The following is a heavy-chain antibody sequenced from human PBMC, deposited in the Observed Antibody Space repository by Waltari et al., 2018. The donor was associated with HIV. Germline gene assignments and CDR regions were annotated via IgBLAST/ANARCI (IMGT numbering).Heavy chain of an antibody. CDR1: GFAVSDHF. CDR3: SRDFGF. D-gene: IGHD3-3*01. Sequence: VQLVESGGALVHPGGFVSIDCADAGFAVSDHFMDWVRRDTGKGLEWVARSSNQAASYTPYYAASVRGRFIISRDDSKSSVFLQMNSLQTEDTAVYYCSRDFGFWGPGTLVTVSS. V-gene: IGHV3-72*01. J-gene: IGHJ4*02. CDR2: SSNQAASYTP.